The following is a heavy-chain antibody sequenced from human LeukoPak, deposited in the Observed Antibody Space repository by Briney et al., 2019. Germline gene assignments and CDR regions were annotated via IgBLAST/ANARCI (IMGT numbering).Heavy chain of an antibody. V-gene: IGHV3-7*01. CDR3: ACMEQK. D-gene: IGHD1/OR15-1a*01. CDR1: GFTFRDQW. CDR2: INDDGRQE. Sequence: PGGSLRLSCATSGFTFRDQWMTLVRQAPGKGLECLASINDDGRQEYYVDSVKGRFTISRDNAKNTLYLQMNSLRAEDTAVYYCACMEQKWGQGTLVTVSS. J-gene: IGHJ4*02.